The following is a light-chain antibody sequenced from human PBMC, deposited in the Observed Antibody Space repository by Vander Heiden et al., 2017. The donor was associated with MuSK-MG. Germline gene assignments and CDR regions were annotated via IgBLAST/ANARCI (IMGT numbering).Light chain of an antibody. V-gene: IGKV1-NL1*01. CDR3: QQDDSTLWT. Sequence: DIQMTQSPSSLSASVGDRVTITCRASQGISSALAWYQQKPGKAPNLLLYAASRLESGVSSRFSGSGSATDFTLTISGLQPEDIATYYCQQDDSTLWTFGQGTKVEIK. J-gene: IGKJ1*01. CDR2: AAS. CDR1: QGISSA.